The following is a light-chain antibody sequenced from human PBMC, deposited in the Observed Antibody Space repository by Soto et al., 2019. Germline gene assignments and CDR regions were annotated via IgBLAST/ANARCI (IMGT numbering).Light chain of an antibody. Sequence: QSVLTQPASVSGSPGQSITISCTGTSSDVGGYKSVSWFQHYPGKAPKVLIYGVANRPSGVSNRFSGSKSGNTASLTISGLQAEDEADYYCSSYTSSITVFGGGTKLTVL. V-gene: IGLV2-14*03. CDR2: GVA. CDR1: SSDVGGYKS. CDR3: SSYTSSITV. J-gene: IGLJ3*02.